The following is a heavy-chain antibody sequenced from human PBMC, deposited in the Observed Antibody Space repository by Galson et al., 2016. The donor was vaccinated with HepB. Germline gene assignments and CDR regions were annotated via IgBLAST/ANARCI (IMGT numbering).Heavy chain of an antibody. CDR2: INVGNGNT. V-gene: IGHV1-3*01. D-gene: IGHD2-2*01. CDR3: ARGFPAATIDY. Sequence: SVKVSCKVSGYTLVNYATHWVRQAPGQRLEWMGWINVGNGNTKYSQKFQGRVTITRDTSASTAYMELSSLRSEDTAVYYCARGFPAATIDYWGQGTLVTVSS. CDR1: GYTLVNYA. J-gene: IGHJ4*02.